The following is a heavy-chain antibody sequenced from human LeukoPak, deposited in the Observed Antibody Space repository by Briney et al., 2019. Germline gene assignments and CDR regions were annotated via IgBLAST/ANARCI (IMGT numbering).Heavy chain of an antibody. CDR1: GFTFSGSA. D-gene: IGHD6-13*01. CDR2: IRSKADSYTT. CDR3: RAAADLNDY. V-gene: IGHV3-73*01. Sequence: GGSLRLSCAASGFTFSGSAMHWVREASGKGLEWLGRIRSKADSYTTAYAASVKGRFIVSRDDSKNTAYLQMNSLKTEDTAVYYCRAAADLNDYWGQGTLVTVSS. J-gene: IGHJ4*02.